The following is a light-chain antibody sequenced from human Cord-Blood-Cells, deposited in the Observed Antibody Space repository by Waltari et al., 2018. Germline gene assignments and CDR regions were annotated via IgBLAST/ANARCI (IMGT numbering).Light chain of an antibody. V-gene: IGLV2-14*01. J-gene: IGLJ2*01. CDR3: SSYTSSSV. Sequence: QSALTQPASVSGSPGQSITISCTGTSSDVGGYNYVSWYQQHPGKAPKLMIYDVSKRPSGVSNRFSGSKSGNTASLTSSGLQAEDEADYYCSSYTSSSVFGGGTKLTVL. CDR1: SSDVGGYNY. CDR2: DVS.